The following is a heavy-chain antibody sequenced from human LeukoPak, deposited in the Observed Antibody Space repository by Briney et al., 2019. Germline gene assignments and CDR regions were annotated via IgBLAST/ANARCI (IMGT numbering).Heavy chain of an antibody. V-gene: IGHV4-34*01. D-gene: IGHD3-3*01. CDR3: ARGKYYDFWSGYYLNGMDV. Sequence: SETLSLTCAVYGGSFSGYYWSWIRQPPGKGLEWIGEINHSGSTNYNPSLKSRVTISVDTSKNQFSLKLSSVTAADTAVYYCARGKYYDFWSGYYLNGMDVWGQGTTVTVSS. CDR1: GGSFSGYY. J-gene: IGHJ6*02. CDR2: INHSGST.